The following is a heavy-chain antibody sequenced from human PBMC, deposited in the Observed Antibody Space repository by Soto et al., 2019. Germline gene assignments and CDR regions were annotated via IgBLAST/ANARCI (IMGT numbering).Heavy chain of an antibody. CDR1: GFTFSSYG. J-gene: IGHJ6*03. D-gene: IGHD1-1*01. CDR3: ARGNWNPYYYYYYMDV. CDR2: IWYDGSNK. V-gene: IGHV3-33*01. Sequence: QVQLVESGGGVVQPGRSLRLSCAASGFTFSSYGMHWVRQAPGKGLEWVVVIWYDGSNKYYADSVKGRFTISRDNSKNTLYLQMNSLRAEDTAVYYCARGNWNPYYYYYYMDVWGKGTTVTVSS.